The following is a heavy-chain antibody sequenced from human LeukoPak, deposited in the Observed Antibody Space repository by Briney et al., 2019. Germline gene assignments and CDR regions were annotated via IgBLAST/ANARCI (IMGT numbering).Heavy chain of an antibody. Sequence: SETLSLTCTVSGGSISSSSYYWGWIRQPPGKGLEWIGSIYYSGSTYYNPSLKSRVTISVDRSKNQFSLKLSSVTAADTAVYYCARVPHTLGGAFDIWGQGTMVTVSS. V-gene: IGHV4-39*07. D-gene: IGHD3-16*01. CDR1: GGSISSSSYY. CDR2: IYYSGST. CDR3: ARVPHTLGGAFDI. J-gene: IGHJ3*02.